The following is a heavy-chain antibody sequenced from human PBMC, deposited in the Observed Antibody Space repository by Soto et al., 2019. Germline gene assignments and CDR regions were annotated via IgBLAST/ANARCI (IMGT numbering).Heavy chain of an antibody. Sequence: EVQLVESGGGLVKPGGSLRLSCAASVFTFSSYSMNWVRQAPGKGREWVSSISSSSSYIYYADSVKGRFTISRDKAKNSLYVQMNSLRAEDTAVYYCARRRDTSGAFDIWGQGTMVTVSS. CDR3: ARRRDTSGAFDI. CDR2: ISSSSSYI. D-gene: IGHD3-16*01. CDR1: VFTFSSYS. V-gene: IGHV3-21*01. J-gene: IGHJ3*02.